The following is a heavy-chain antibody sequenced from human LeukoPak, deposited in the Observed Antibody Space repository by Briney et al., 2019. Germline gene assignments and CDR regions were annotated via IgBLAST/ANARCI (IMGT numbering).Heavy chain of an antibody. J-gene: IGHJ5*02. CDR3: ARVLTSGRQQLVLYNWFDP. V-gene: IGHV1-18*01. CDR2: ISAYNGNT. D-gene: IGHD6-13*01. Sequence: ASVKVSCKASGYTFTSYGISWVRQAPGQGLEWMGWISAYNGNTNYAQKLQGRVTMTTDTSTGTAYMELRSLRSDDTAVYYCARVLTSGRQQLVLYNWFDPWGQGTLVTVSS. CDR1: GYTFTSYG.